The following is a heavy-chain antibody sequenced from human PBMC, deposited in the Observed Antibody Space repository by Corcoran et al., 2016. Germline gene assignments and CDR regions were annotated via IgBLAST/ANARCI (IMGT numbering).Heavy chain of an antibody. CDR2: IYYGWPA. D-gene: IGHD5-12*01. V-gene: IGHV4-31*03. CDR3: ARDDGYSGYDTLDY. J-gene: IGHJ4*02. CDR1: GGSISSSAYY. Sequence: QVQLQESGPGLVKPSQTLSLTCTVSGGSISSSAYYWSWIRQFPGKGLEWVGHIYYGWPASYNPSLKSRVTISVDTSRNQFSLQVNSMTAADTAVYYCARDDGYSGYDTLDYWGQGTLVTVSS.